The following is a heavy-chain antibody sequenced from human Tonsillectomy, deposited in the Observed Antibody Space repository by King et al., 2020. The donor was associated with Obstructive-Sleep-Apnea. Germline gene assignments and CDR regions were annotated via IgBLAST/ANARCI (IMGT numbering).Heavy chain of an antibody. J-gene: IGHJ5*02. CDR2: IHYSGST. D-gene: IGHD3-22*01. Sequence: LQLQESGPRLVKPSETLSLSCTVSGGSISSSSYYWGWIRQPPGKGLEWIVTIHYSGSTSYNPSLKSRVTTSVDTSRNQFSLRLSSVTAADTAVYYCARTSELRGSYDSSGHRNWFDPWGQGTLVTVSS. V-gene: IGHV4-39*07. CDR1: GGSISSSSYY. CDR3: ARTSELRGSYDSSGHRNWFDP.